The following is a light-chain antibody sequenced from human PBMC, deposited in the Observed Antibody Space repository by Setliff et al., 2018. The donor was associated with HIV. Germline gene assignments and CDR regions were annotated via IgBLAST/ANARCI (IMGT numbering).Light chain of an antibody. CDR3: CSYAGDNIVL. Sequence: QSVLSQPASVSGSPGQSITVSCTGTSSDVGNYNLVSWYQQHPGKAPKLIIYEVTKRPSGVSNRFSGSKSGNTASLTVSGLQAEDEADYYCCSYAGDNIVLFGGGT. V-gene: IGLV2-23*02. CDR1: SSDVGNYNL. CDR2: EVT. J-gene: IGLJ2*01.